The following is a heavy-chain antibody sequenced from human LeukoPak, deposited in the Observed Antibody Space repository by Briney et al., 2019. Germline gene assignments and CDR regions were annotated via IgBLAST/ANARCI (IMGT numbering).Heavy chain of an antibody. CDR3: ARESVAFSSGWYAGDY. CDR2: ISYDGSNK. D-gene: IGHD6-19*01. Sequence: GRSLRLSCAASGFTFSSYAMHWVRQAPGEGLEWVAVISYDGSNKYYADSVKGRFTISRDNSKNALYLQMNSLRAEDTAVYYCARESVAFSSGWYAGDYWGQGTLVTVSS. V-gene: IGHV3-30*04. J-gene: IGHJ4*02. CDR1: GFTFSSYA.